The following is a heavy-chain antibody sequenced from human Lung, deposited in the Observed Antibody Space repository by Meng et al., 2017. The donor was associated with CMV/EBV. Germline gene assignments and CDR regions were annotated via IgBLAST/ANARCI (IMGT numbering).Heavy chain of an antibody. CDR2: VHFSGSS. Sequence: CSASGGSITSGGYYWSWIRQPPGKGLEWIGYVHFSGSSYYTPSLQSRITISVDTSKSQFSLRLNSVTTADTAVYYCARAYPSFFFDSWGQGTLVTVSS. CDR1: GGSITSGGYY. CDR3: ARAYPSFFFDS. V-gene: IGHV4-30-4*01. D-gene: IGHD3-16*02. J-gene: IGHJ4*02.